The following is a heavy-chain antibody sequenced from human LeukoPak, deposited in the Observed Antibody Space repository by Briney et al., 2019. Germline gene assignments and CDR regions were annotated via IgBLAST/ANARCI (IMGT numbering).Heavy chain of an antibody. V-gene: IGHV3-23*01. D-gene: IGHD1-26*01. J-gene: IGHJ4*02. CDR2: IIDSGNSL. CDR3: AKDPIFSGSYGVFDS. CDR1: GFTFSSCA. Sequence: EGSLRLSCAASGFTFSSCAMSWVRQALGKGLEWVSTIIDSGNSLYYADSVEGRFTISRDNSKNTLYLQMNSLRAGDTAVYYCAKDPIFSGSYGVFDSWGQGTLVTVSS.